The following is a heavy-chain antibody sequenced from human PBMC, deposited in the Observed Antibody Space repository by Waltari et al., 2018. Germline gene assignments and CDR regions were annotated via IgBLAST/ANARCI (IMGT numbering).Heavy chain of an antibody. CDR3: AGGYSSGWSGWFDP. CDR2: IYTSGST. D-gene: IGHD6-19*01. J-gene: IGHJ5*02. CDR1: GGSISSYY. V-gene: IGHV4-4*07. Sequence: QVQLQESGPGLVKPSETLSLTCTVSGGSISSYYWSWIRQPAGKGLEWIGRIYTSGSTNYNPSLKSRVTMSVDTSKNQFSLKLSSVTAADTAVYYCAGGYSSGWSGWFDPWGQGTLVTVSS.